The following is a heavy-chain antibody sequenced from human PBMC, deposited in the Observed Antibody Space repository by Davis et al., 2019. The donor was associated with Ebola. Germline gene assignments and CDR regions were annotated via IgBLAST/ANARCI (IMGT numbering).Heavy chain of an antibody. CDR2: ISGSGRT. CDR1: DGSISGHY. Sequence: PSETLSLTCTVSDGSISGHYWNWIRQPPGKGLEWIGFISGSGRTSYNPSLKSRVTISADTSKNQFSLNLSSVTAADTAVYFCSRFGEGAYWGQGTLVTVSS. V-gene: IGHV4-59*11. J-gene: IGHJ4*02. CDR3: SRFGEGAY. D-gene: IGHD2-21*01.